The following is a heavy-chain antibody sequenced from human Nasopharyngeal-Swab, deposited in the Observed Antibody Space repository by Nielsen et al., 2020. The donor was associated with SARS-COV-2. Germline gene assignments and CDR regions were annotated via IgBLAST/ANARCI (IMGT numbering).Heavy chain of an antibody. CDR1: GFTVSSNY. J-gene: IGHJ4*02. CDR3: SRHYYYGSGTQFVY. CDR2: IYSGGST. V-gene: IGHV3-66*04. Sequence: GESLKISCAASGFTVSSNYMSWVRQAPGKGLEWVSVIYSGGSTYYADSVKGRFTISRDNSKHTLYLQMNSLRAEDTALYYCSRHYYYGSGTQFVYWGQGTLVTVSS. D-gene: IGHD3-10*01.